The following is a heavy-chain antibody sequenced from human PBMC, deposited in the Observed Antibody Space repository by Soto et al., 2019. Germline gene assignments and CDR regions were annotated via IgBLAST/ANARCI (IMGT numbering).Heavy chain of an antibody. D-gene: IGHD3-16*02. V-gene: IGHV3-13*04. CDR2: FGADDVT. CDR3: AKLGFRVIIDALDA. J-gene: IGHJ6*02. CDR1: GFTFNGHD. Sequence: EVQLVESGGGLVQPGGSLRLSCVTSGFTFNGHDMHWVRQAPGKGLVWVSEFGADDVTHYAGFVEGRFVIFSDNRRNILYLQMNNLRVGDTAVYFGAKLGFRVIIDALDAWGRGTTVIV.